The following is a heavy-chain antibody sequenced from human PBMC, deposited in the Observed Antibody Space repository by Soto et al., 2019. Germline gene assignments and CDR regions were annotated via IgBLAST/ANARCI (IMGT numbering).Heavy chain of an antibody. Sequence: SVKVSCKASGGTFSSYAISWLRQAPGQGLEWMGGIIPIFGTANYAQKFQGRVTITADKSTSTAYMELSSLRSEDTAVYYCARVRGRDTAMVTDWGQGTLVTVSS. J-gene: IGHJ4*02. V-gene: IGHV1-69*06. CDR1: GGTFSSYA. CDR3: ARVRGRDTAMVTD. CDR2: IIPIFGTA. D-gene: IGHD5-18*01.